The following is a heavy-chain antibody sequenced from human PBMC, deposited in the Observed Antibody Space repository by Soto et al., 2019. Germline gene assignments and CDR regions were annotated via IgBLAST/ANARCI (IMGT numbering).Heavy chain of an antibody. CDR3: ARDGWFGDDAFDI. V-gene: IGHV3-33*01. Sequence: QVQLVESGGGVVQPGRSLRLSCAASGFTFSSYGMHWVRQAPGKGLEWVAVIWYDGSNKYYADSVKGRFTISRDNSKNTLYLQMNSLRAEDTAVYYCARDGWFGDDAFDIWGQGTMVTVSS. CDR2: IWYDGSNK. J-gene: IGHJ3*02. D-gene: IGHD3-10*01. CDR1: GFTFSSYG.